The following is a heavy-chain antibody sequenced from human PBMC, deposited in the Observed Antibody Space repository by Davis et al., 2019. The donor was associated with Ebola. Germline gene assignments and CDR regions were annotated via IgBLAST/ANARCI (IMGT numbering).Heavy chain of an antibody. CDR3: RFCTTTSCHPNWFDP. J-gene: IGHJ5*02. V-gene: IGHV4-34*01. Sequence: MPSETLSLTCTVSGGSISSYYWSWIRQPPGKGLEWIGEVSHTGNTNYNPSLKSRVTISVDTSRNQFYLKLSSVTAADTAVYYCRFCTTTSCHPNWFDPWGQGTLVTVSS. CDR1: GGSISSYY. CDR2: VSHTGNT. D-gene: IGHD2-2*01.